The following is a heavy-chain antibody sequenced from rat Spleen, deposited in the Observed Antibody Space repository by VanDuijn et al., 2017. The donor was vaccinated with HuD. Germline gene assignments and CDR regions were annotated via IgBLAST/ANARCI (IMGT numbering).Heavy chain of an antibody. V-gene: IGHV3-3*01. J-gene: IGHJ4*01. CDR3: ARSAILRIVRDVIDA. D-gene: IGHD1-6*01. CDR2: IDSAGNT. CDR1: GHSITSSYR. Sequence: EVQLQESGPGLVKPSQSLSLTCSVTGHSITSSYRWNWIRKFPGNKLEWMGYIDSAGNTNYNPSLKSRISITRDTSKNQFFLQVNSVTTEDTATYYCARSAILRIVRDVIDALGQGTSVTVSS.